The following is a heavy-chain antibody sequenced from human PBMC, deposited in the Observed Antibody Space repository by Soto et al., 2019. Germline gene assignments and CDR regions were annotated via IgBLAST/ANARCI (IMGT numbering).Heavy chain of an antibody. CDR3: ARISYYDFWSGYSMDV. D-gene: IGHD3-3*01. Sequence: ASVKVSCKASGGTFSSYTISWVRQAPGQGLEWMGRIIPILGIANYAQKFQGRVTITADKSTSTAYMELSSLRSEDTAVYYCARISYYDFWSGYSMDVWGKGTTVTVSS. V-gene: IGHV1-69*02. CDR1: GGTFSSYT. CDR2: IIPILGIA. J-gene: IGHJ6*03.